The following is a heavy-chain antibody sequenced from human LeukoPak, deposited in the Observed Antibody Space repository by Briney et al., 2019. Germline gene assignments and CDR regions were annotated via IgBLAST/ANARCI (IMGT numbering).Heavy chain of an antibody. J-gene: IGHJ4*02. CDR1: GYTFTSYD. CDR3: ARTMSSSGWYYFDY. Sequence: GASVNVSCKASGYTFTSYDINWVRQATGQGLEWMGWMNPNSGNTGYAQKFQGRVTMTRNTSISTAYMELSSLRSEDTAVYYCARTMSSSGWYYFDYWGQGTLVTVSS. V-gene: IGHV1-8*01. D-gene: IGHD6-19*01. CDR2: MNPNSGNT.